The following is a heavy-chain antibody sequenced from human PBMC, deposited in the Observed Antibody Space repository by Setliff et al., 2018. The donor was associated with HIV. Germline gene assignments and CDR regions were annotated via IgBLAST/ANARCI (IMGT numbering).Heavy chain of an antibody. V-gene: IGHV1-69*13. D-gene: IGHD4-17*01. Sequence: SVKVSCKAAGGTFSSYAISWVRQAPGQGLEWMGGFIPIFGTANYAQKFQGRVTITADESTSTAYMELSSLRSEDTAVYYCAKDRDYGDRGDAFDIWGQGTMVTVS. CDR3: AKDRDYGDRGDAFDI. J-gene: IGHJ3*02. CDR2: FIPIFGTA. CDR1: GGTFSSYA.